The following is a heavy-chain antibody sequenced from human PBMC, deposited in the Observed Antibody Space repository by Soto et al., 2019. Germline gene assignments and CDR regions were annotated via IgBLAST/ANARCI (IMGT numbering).Heavy chain of an antibody. V-gene: IGHV3-23*01. CDR2: ISGSGGST. CDR3: ATGEVVVVAASPGRSDDAFDI. Sequence: GGSLRLSCAASGFTFSSYAMSWVRQAPGKGLEWVSAISGSGGSTNYADSVKGRFTISRDNSKNTLYLQMNSLRAEDTAVYYCATGEVVVVAASPGRSDDAFDIWGQGTMVTVSS. J-gene: IGHJ3*02. CDR1: GFTFSSYA. D-gene: IGHD2-15*01.